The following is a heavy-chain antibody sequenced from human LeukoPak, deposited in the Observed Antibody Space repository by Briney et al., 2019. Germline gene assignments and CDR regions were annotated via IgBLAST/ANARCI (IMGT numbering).Heavy chain of an antibody. CDR1: GGSFSSYY. Sequence: SETLSLTCAVYGGSFSSYYWGWIRQPPGKGLEWIGSIYYSGSTYYNPSLKSRVTISVDTSKNQLSLKLSSVTAADTAVYYCARKAQEDGFDYWGQGTLVTVSS. CDR2: IYYSGST. CDR3: ARKAQEDGFDY. J-gene: IGHJ4*02. V-gene: IGHV4-39*01.